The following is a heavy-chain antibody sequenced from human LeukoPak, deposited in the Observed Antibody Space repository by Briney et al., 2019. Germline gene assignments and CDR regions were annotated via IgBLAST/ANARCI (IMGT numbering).Heavy chain of an antibody. CDR1: GYTFTSYY. D-gene: IGHD6-13*01. J-gene: IGHJ4*02. CDR2: INPSGGST. Sequence: ASVKVSCKASGYTFTSYYMHWVRQAPGQGLEWMGIINPSGGSTSYAQKLQGRVTMTRDTSTSTVYMELSSLRSEDTAVYYCARSSPYSSSWYGGGFDYWGQGTLVTVSS. CDR3: ARSSPYSSSWYGGGFDY. V-gene: IGHV1-46*01.